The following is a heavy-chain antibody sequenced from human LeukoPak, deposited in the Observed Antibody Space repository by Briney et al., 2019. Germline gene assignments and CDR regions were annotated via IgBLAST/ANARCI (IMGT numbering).Heavy chain of an antibody. J-gene: IGHJ3*02. D-gene: IGHD2-2*01. CDR2: TYYSGSA. V-gene: IGHV4-31*03. CDR1: GVPVSDGRYY. CDR3: ATPYCSSISCLDVFNM. Sequence: SQTLSLTCSVSGVPVSDGRYYWTWIRQYPGKGLEWIGYTYYSGSAKYNPSLKSRLTISIDTSKNQFSLQLSSVTAADTATYYCATPYCSSISCLDVFNMWGQGTGVTVSS.